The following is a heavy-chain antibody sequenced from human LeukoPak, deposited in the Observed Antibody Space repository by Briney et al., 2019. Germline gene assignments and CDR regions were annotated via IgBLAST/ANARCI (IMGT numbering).Heavy chain of an antibody. Sequence: SETLSLTCTVSGGSVASTGCYWGWIRQSPGKGLEWIGSAYYTGEIYSTPSLKSRLTISVDTSKNQFALTLTSVTAADTAVYYCGRHVSNGWDYHYGLDVWGQGTTVTVSS. V-gene: IGHV4-39*01. CDR2: AYYTGEI. J-gene: IGHJ6*02. CDR1: GGSVASTGCY. D-gene: IGHD6-19*01. CDR3: GRHVSNGWDYHYGLDV.